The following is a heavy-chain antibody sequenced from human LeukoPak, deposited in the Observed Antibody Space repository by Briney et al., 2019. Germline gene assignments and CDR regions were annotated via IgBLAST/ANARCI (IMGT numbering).Heavy chain of an antibody. V-gene: IGHV4-4*07. Sequence: PSETLSLACTVSGGSISNFYWSWIRQPAGKTLEWIGRIYTSGSTNYNPSLKSRVTMSVDTSKNQFSLKLSSVTAADTAVYFCARETTGAGTARPFDCWGQGTLVTVSS. CDR2: IYTSGST. CDR1: GGSISNFY. CDR3: ARETTGAGTARPFDC. J-gene: IGHJ4*02. D-gene: IGHD6-13*01.